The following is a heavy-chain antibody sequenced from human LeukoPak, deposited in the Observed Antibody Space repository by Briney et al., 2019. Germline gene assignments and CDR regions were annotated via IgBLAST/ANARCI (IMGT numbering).Heavy chain of an antibody. CDR2: ILYDGSNK. J-gene: IGHJ5*02. Sequence: GRSLRLSCAAYGFTFSSYAIDSVRQAPGRGLGWVALILYDGSNKYYADSVKGLFTISRDNSKNTLYLQMNSLRAEDTAVYYCARGSSYDFWSGYYTGGWLDPWGQGTLVTVSS. CDR3: ARGSSYDFWSGYYTGGWLDP. V-gene: IGHV3-30-3*01. CDR1: GFTFSSYA. D-gene: IGHD3-3*01.